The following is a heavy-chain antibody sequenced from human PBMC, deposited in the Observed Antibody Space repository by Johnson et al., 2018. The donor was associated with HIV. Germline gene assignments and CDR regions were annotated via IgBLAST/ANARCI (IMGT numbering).Heavy chain of an antibody. V-gene: IGHV3-30*04. CDR3: AKDLYISASRPYAAFDF. D-gene: IGHD2-2*01. Sequence: QVQLVESGGGVVQPGRSLRLSCAASGFTFSSYAMHWVRQAPGQGLEWVAVISYDGSNTYYADSVKGRFNISRDNSKNTLYLQMNSLGADETAMHYCAKDLYISASRPYAAFDFWGQGTMVTVSS. CDR1: GFTFSSYA. CDR2: ISYDGSNT. J-gene: IGHJ3*01.